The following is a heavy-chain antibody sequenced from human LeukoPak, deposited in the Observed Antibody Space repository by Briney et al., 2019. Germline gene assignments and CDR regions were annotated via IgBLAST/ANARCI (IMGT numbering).Heavy chain of an antibody. D-gene: IGHD6-13*01. CDR2: IYYSGST. Sequence: PSETLSLTCTVSGGSISSRSYYWGWIRQPPGKGLEWIGIIYYSGSTYSNPSLRSRVTISVDTSKNQFSLKLSSVTAADTAVYYCARALVAAAGGIDYWGQGTLVTVSS. CDR3: ARALVAAAGGIDY. CDR1: GGSISSRSYY. V-gene: IGHV4-39*01. J-gene: IGHJ4*02.